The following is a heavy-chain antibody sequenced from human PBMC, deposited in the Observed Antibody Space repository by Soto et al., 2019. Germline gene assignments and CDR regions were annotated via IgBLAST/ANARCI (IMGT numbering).Heavy chain of an antibody. V-gene: IGHV1-18*01. CDR1: GYTFTSYG. J-gene: IGHJ6*02. CDR3: ARDPVXFLEWLLISRDYYGMDV. Sequence: ASVKVSCKASGYTFTSYGISWVRQAPGQGLEWMGWISAYNGNTNYAQKLQGRVTMTTDTSTSTAYMELRSLRSDDTAVYYCARDPVXFLEWLLISRDYYGMDVWGQGTTVIVSS. CDR2: ISAYNGNT. D-gene: IGHD3-3*01.